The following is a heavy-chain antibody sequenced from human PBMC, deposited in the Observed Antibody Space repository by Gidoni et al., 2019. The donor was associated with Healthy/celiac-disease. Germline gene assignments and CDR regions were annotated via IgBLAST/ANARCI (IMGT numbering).Heavy chain of an antibody. CDR2: TYYRSKWYN. V-gene: IGHV6-1*01. CDR3: ARGWIVSGVLFDY. Sequence: QVQLQQSGPGLVKPSQTLSLTCAISGDRVSSNSAAWNLIRQSPSRGLEWLGRTYYRSKWYNDYAVSVKSRITINPDTSKNQFSLQLNSVTTEDTAVYYCARGWIVSGVLFDYWGQGTLVTVSS. D-gene: IGHD7-27*01. J-gene: IGHJ4*02. CDR1: GDRVSSNSAA.